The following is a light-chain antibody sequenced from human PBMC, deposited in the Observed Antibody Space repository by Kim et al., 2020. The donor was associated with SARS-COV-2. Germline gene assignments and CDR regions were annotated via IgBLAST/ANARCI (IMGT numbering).Light chain of an antibody. Sequence: EIVLTQSPATLSLSPGERATLSCRASQSVNNYLAWYQRRPGQAPRLVIHDVFNRATGIPARFSGSGSGTDFTLTISSLEPEDFGIYFCQHRKEWPPTFGQGTRLEIK. J-gene: IGKJ5*01. CDR2: DVF. CDR1: QSVNNY. CDR3: QHRKEWPPT. V-gene: IGKV3-11*01.